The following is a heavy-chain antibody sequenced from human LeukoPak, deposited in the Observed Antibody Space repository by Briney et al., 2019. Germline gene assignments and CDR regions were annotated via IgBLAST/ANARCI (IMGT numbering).Heavy chain of an antibody. J-gene: IGHJ4*02. Sequence: PGGSLRLSCEVSGFIFNDYWMDWVRQAPGKGPEWVANINEDGTKKNYMDSVKGRFTISRDNAKTSLYLQMNSLRAEDTAVYYCATDRNSGKYYDYWGQGTLVTVSS. V-gene: IGHV3-7*01. CDR3: ATDRNSGKYYDY. CDR1: GFIFNDYW. CDR2: INEDGTKK. D-gene: IGHD1-26*01.